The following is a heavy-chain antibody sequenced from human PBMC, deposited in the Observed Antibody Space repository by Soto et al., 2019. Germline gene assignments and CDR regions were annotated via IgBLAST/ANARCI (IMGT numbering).Heavy chain of an antibody. CDR3: ARDRFYNDYGDQGDAFDI. CDR1: GGTFSSYT. V-gene: IGHV1-69*04. J-gene: IGHJ3*02. CDR2: IIPILGIA. Sequence: ASVKVSCKASGGTFSSYTISWVRQAPGQGLEWMGRIIPILGIANYAQKFQGRVTITADKSTSTAYMELSSLRSEDTAVYYCARDRFYNDYGDQGDAFDIWGQGTMVTVSS. D-gene: IGHD4-17*01.